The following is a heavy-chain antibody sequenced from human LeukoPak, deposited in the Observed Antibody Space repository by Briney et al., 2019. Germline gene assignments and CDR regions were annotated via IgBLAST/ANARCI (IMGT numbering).Heavy chain of an antibody. Sequence: PGGSLRLSCAASGFTFSSYWMSWVRQAPGKGLEWVANIKQDGSEKYYVDSVKGRFTISRDNAKNSLYLQMNSLRAEDTAVYYCARDSKWLVPLDYYGMDVWGQGTTVTVSS. CDR2: IKQDGSEK. CDR1: GFTFSSYW. D-gene: IGHD6-19*01. J-gene: IGHJ6*02. V-gene: IGHV3-7*01. CDR3: ARDSKWLVPLDYYGMDV.